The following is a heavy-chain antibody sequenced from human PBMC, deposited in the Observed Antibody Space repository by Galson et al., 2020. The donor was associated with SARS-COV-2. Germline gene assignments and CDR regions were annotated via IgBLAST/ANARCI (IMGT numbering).Heavy chain of an antibody. J-gene: IGHJ6*02. Sequence: SEPMSLTCTVSGGSISSGGYYWSWIRQHPGKGLEWIGYIYYSGSTYYNPSLKSRVTISVDTSKNQFSLKLSSVTAADTAVYYCARAYYDSSGHVGFYYYYGMDVWGQGTTVTVS. CDR3: ARAYYDSSGHVGFYYYYGMDV. CDR2: IYYSGST. D-gene: IGHD3-22*01. CDR1: GGSISSGGYY. V-gene: IGHV4-31*03.